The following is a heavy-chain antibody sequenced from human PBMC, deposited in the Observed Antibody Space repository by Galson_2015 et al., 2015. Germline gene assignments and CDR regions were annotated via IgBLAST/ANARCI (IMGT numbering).Heavy chain of an antibody. D-gene: IGHD3-10*01. CDR1: GFTVSSNY. Sequence: SLRLSCAASGFTVSSNYMSWVRQAPGKGLEWVSVIYSGGSTYYADSVKGRFTISRDNSKNTLYPQMNSLRAEDTAVYYCARGVEDYYYGMDVWGQGTTVTVSS. V-gene: IGHV3-53*01. CDR3: ARGVEDYYYGMDV. J-gene: IGHJ6*02. CDR2: IYSGGST.